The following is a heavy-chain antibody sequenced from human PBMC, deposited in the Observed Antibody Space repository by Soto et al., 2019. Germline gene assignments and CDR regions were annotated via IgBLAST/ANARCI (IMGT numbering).Heavy chain of an antibody. D-gene: IGHD3-22*01. V-gene: IGHV1-18*01. CDR2: ISAYNGNT. CDR1: GYTFTSYG. Sequence: ASVKVSCKASGYTFTSYGISWVRQAPGQGLEWMGWISAYNGNTNYAQKLKGRVTMTTDTSTSTAYMELRSLRSDDTAVYYCSRDPTDSSGFLSSGNWFDPWGQGTLVTVSS. J-gene: IGHJ5*02. CDR3: SRDPTDSSGFLSSGNWFDP.